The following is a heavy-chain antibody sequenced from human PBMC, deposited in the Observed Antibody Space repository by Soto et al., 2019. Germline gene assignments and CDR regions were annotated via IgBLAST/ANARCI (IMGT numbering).Heavy chain of an antibody. J-gene: IGHJ6*02. CDR2: IYYSGST. CDR1: GGSISSGDYY. CDR3: ARTHYDFSVSYGMDV. Sequence: QVQLQESGPGLVKPSQTLCLTCTVSGGSISSGDYYWSWIRQPPGKGLEWIGYIYYSGSTYYNPSLKSRVTISVDTSKNQFSLKLSYVTAADTAVYYCARTHYDFSVSYGMDVWGQGTTVTVSS. V-gene: IGHV4-30-4*01. D-gene: IGHD3-3*01.